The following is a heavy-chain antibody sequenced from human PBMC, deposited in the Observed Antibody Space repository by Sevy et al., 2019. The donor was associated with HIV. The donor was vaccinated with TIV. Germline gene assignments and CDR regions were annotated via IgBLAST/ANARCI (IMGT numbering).Heavy chain of an antibody. Sequence: GGSLRLSCEGSGYTFSNYWMHWVRQAPGEGLEWVSRVNSDGGDTAYADSVKGRFTISRDNVENTMSLQMNSLRAEDTGLYYCVAANSWEDYWGQGTQVTVSS. CDR2: VNSDGGDT. CDR1: GYTFSNYW. CDR3: VAANSWEDY. V-gene: IGHV3-74*01. J-gene: IGHJ4*02. D-gene: IGHD6-13*01.